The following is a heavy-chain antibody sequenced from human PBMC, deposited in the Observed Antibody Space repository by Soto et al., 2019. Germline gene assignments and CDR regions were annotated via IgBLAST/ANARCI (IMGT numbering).Heavy chain of an antibody. Sequence: GGSLRLSCAASGFTFSSYGMHWVRQAPGKGLEWVAVIWYDGSNKYYADSVKGRFTISRDNSKNTLYLQMNSLRAEDTAVYYCARAVGWNDAGYFDFWGQGILVTVSS. D-gene: IGHD1-1*01. J-gene: IGHJ4*02. CDR3: ARAVGWNDAGYFDF. V-gene: IGHV3-33*01. CDR2: IWYDGSNK. CDR1: GFTFSSYG.